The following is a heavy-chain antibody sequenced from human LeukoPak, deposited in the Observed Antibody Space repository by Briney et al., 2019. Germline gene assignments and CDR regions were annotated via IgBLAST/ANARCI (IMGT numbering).Heavy chain of an antibody. CDR3: ARDGGNYDFWSGYYVFGFDY. D-gene: IGHD3-3*01. J-gene: IGHJ4*02. Sequence: PSETLSLTCAVYGGSFSGYYWRWIRQPPGKGLEWIGEINHSGSTNYNPSLKSRVTISVDTSKNQFSLKLSSVTAADTAVYYCARDGGNYDFWSGYYVFGFDYWGQGTLVTVSS. CDR2: INHSGST. V-gene: IGHV4-34*01. CDR1: GGSFSGYY.